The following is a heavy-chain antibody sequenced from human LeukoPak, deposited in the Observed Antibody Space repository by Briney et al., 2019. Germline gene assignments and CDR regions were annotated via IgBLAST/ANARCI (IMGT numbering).Heavy chain of an antibody. J-gene: IGHJ4*02. D-gene: IGHD3-10*01. CDR1: GGSISSSNW. Sequence: SETLSLTCAVSGGSISSSNWWSWVRQPPGKGLEWIGEIYHSGSTNYNPSLKSRVTISVDKSKNQFSLKLSSVTAADTAVYYCARVKYYGSGSYYNFDYWGQRTLVTVSS. CDR3: ARVKYYGSGSYYNFDY. V-gene: IGHV4-4*02. CDR2: IYHSGST.